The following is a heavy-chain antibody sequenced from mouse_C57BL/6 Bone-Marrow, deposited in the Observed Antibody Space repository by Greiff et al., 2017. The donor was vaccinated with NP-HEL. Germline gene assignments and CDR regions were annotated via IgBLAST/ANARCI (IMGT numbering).Heavy chain of an antibody. D-gene: IGHD1-1*01. CDR2: IYPGGGYT. J-gene: IGHJ2*01. CDR3: ARIYYGSSYGY. CDR1: GYTFTNYW. Sequence: QVQLQQSGAELVMPGASVKLSCKASGYTFTNYWIGWAKQRPGHGLEWIGDIYPGGGYTNYNEKFKGKATLTADKSSSTAYMQFSSLTSEDSAIYYCARIYYGSSYGYWGQGTTLTVSS. V-gene: IGHV1-63*01.